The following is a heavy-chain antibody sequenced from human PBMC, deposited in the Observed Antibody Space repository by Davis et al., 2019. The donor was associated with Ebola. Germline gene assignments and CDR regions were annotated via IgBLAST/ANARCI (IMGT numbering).Heavy chain of an antibody. CDR1: GFTFSSYS. J-gene: IGHJ6*02. V-gene: IGHV3-21*01. CDR3: ARKLNIVASYYYYGMDV. D-gene: IGHD5-12*01. CDR2: ISSSSSYI. Sequence: PGGSLRLSCAASGFTFSSYSMNWVRQAPGKGLEWVSSISSSSSYIYYADSVKGRFTISRDNAKNSLYLQMNSLRAEDTAVYYCARKLNIVASYYYYGMDVWGQGTTVTVSS.